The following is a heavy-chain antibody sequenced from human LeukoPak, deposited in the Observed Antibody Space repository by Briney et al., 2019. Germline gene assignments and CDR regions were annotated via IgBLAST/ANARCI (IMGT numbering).Heavy chain of an antibody. CDR2: INHSGST. Sequence: SETLSLTCAVYGGSFSGYYWSWIRQPPGKGLEWIGEINHSGSTNYNPSLKSRVTISVDTSKNQFSLKMNSLTAADTAVYYCARDGSGIYLWGQGTLVTVSS. CDR3: ARDGSGIYL. J-gene: IGHJ5*02. CDR1: GGSFSGYY. V-gene: IGHV4-34*01.